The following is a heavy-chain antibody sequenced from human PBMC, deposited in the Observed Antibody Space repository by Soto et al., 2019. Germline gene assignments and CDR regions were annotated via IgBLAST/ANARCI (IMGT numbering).Heavy chain of an antibody. Sequence: WETLSLTCSVSGYLISSVYYWGWIRQTPGKGLEWLGSIDYSGRTYYNPSLKSRVSTSVDLSKNQFSLNLRSVTAADTAVYFCARDLSSGYDSYYLYXWGQGTLVTVSX. V-gene: IGHV4-38-2*02. D-gene: IGHD3-22*01. CDR1: GYLISSVYY. CDR3: ARDLSSGYDSYYLYX. CDR2: IDYSGRT. J-gene: IGHJ5*02.